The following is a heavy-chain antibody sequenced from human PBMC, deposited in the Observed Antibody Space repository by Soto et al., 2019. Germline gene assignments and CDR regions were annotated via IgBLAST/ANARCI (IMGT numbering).Heavy chain of an antibody. D-gene: IGHD6-19*01. CDR1: GYTFTSYG. Sequence: GASVKVSCKASGYTFTSYGISWVRQAPGQGLEWMGWISAYNGNTNYAQKLQGRVTMTTDTSTSTAYMELRSLRSDDTAVYYCAIFYFYSGGWYYFDYWGQGTLVTVSS. CDR2: ISAYNGNT. CDR3: AIFYFYSGGWYYFDY. J-gene: IGHJ4*02. V-gene: IGHV1-18*01.